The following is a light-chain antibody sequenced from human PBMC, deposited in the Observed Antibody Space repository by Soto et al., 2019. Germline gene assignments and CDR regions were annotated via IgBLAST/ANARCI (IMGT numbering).Light chain of an antibody. CDR2: AAS. Sequence: DIPMTQSPSSLSASVGDRVTMTCRASQNISSYFSWYQQKPGKAPRLLIYAASTLESGVPSRFSGSGSGTDFTLAIRSLQPEDFATYYCQQSFNSPFTFGPGTRVDFK. V-gene: IGKV1-39*01. CDR1: QNISSY. J-gene: IGKJ3*01. CDR3: QQSFNSPFT.